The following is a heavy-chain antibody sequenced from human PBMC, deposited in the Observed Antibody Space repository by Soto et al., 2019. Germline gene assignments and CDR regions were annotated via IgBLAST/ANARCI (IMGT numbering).Heavy chain of an antibody. CDR2: INHSGST. D-gene: IGHD1-26*01. CDR3: ARGLRSGSYYRMDV. J-gene: IGHJ6*02. V-gene: IGHV4-34*01. CDR1: GGSFSGYY. Sequence: SETLSLTCAVYGGSFSGYYWSWIRQPPGKGLEWIGEINHSGSTNYNPSLKSRVTISVDTSKNQFSLKLSSVTAADTAVYYCARGLRSGSYYRMDVWGQGTTVTVSS.